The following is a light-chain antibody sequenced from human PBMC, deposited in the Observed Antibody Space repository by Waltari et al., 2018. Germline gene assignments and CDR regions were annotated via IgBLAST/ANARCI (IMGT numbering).Light chain of an antibody. Sequence: DIQMTQSPSTLSASVGDRVTITCRAIQSITRWLAWYQQKPGKAPKLLIYDASSLESGVPSRFSGSGSGTEFTLTISSLQPDDFATYYCQEHVTYWAFGQGTKVEMK. V-gene: IGKV1-5*01. CDR2: DAS. CDR1: QSITRW. CDR3: QEHVTYWA. J-gene: IGKJ1*01.